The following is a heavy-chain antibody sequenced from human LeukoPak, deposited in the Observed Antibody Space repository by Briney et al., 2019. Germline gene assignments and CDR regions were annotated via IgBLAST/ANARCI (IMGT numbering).Heavy chain of an antibody. J-gene: IGHJ5*02. CDR2: MNPNSGNT. CDR3: ARLAYYYDSSGYPKYNWFDP. CDR1: GYTFTSYD. Sequence: ASVKVSCKASGYTFTSYDINWVRQATGQGLEWMGWMNPNSGNTAYAQKFQGRVTITRNTSISTAYMELSSLRSEDTAVYYCARLAYYYDSSGYPKYNWFDPWGQGTLVTVSS. V-gene: IGHV1-8*03. D-gene: IGHD3-22*01.